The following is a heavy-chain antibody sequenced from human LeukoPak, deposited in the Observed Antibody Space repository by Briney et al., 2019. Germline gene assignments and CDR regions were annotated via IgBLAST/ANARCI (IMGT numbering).Heavy chain of an antibody. D-gene: IGHD2-2*01. J-gene: IGHJ5*02. CDR2: ISGSGGST. Sequence: GGSLRLSCAASGFTFSSYAMSWVRQAPGKGLELVSAISGSGGSTYYADSVKGRFTISRDNSKNTLYLQMNSLRAEDTAVYYCAKVLSRRLGYCSSTSCYLEWFDPWGQGTLVTVSS. V-gene: IGHV3-23*01. CDR3: AKVLSRRLGYCSSTSCYLEWFDP. CDR1: GFTFSSYA.